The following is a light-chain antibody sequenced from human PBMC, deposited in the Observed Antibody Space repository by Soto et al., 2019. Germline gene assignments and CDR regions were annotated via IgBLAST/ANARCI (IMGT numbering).Light chain of an antibody. J-gene: IGKJ1*01. V-gene: IGKV3-15*01. CDR1: QSVSNN. CDR2: DAS. Sequence: EIVMTQSPAAMSVSPGERATLSCTASQSVSNNLAWYQQKPGQAPRLLIYDASTRATGIPARFSGSGSGTDFTLTISSLQSEDFAVYYCQQYNNWPPWTFGQGTKVESK. CDR3: QQYNNWPPWT.